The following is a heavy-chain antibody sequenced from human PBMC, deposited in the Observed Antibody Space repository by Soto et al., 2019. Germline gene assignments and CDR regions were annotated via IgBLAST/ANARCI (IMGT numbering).Heavy chain of an antibody. CDR3: ARAVYDFWSANWFDP. CDR1: GFTFSSYE. V-gene: IGHV3-48*03. J-gene: IGHJ5*02. Sequence: PGGSLRLSCAASGFTFSSYEMNWVRQASGKGLEWVSYISSSGSTIYYADSVKGRFTISRDNAKNSLYLQMNSLRAEDTAVYHCARAVYDFWSANWFDPWGQGTLVTVSS. CDR2: ISSSGSTI. D-gene: IGHD3-3*01.